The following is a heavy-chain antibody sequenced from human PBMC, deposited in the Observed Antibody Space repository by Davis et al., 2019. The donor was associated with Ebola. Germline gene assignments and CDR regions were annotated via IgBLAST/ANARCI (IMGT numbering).Heavy chain of an antibody. V-gene: IGHV3-23*01. CDR3: AKDAKQWLDDAFDI. Sequence: PGGSLRLSCVASGFTFSAYAMSWVRQAPGKGLEWVAAISGGGTNTYYADSVKGRFTISRDNSKNTLYLQMNSLRADDTGVYYCAKDAKQWLDDAFDIWGQGTMVTVSS. J-gene: IGHJ3*02. D-gene: IGHD6-19*01. CDR1: GFTFSAYA. CDR2: ISGGGTNT.